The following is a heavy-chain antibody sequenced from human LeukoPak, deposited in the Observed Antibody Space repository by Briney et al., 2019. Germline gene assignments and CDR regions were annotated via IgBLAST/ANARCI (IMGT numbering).Heavy chain of an antibody. D-gene: IGHD6-13*01. CDR1: GYTFTGYY. V-gene: IGHV1-2*02. CDR3: ARAPPPVAAAGGDY. J-gene: IGHJ4*02. CDR2: INPNSGGT. Sequence: SVKVSCKASGYTFTGYYMHWVRQAPGQGLEWMGWINPNSGGTNYAQKFQGRVTMTRDTSISTAYMELSRLRSDDTAVYYCARAPPPVAAAGGDYWGQGTLVTVSS.